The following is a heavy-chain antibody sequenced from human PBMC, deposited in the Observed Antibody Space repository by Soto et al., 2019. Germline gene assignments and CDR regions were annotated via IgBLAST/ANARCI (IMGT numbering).Heavy chain of an antibody. J-gene: IGHJ6*02. CDR3: ARDPGIAVAGPYYYYYGMDV. CDR1: GYTFTSYY. D-gene: IGHD6-19*01. CDR2: INPSGGST. Sequence: ASVKVSCKASGYTFTSYYMHWGRQAPGQGLEWMGIINPSGGSTSYAQKFQGRVTMTRDTSTSTVYMELSSLRSEDTAVYYCARDPGIAVAGPYYYYYGMDVWGQGTTVTVSS. V-gene: IGHV1-46*01.